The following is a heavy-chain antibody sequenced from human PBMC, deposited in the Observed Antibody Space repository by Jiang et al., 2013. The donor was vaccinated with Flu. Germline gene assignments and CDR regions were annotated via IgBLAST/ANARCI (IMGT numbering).Heavy chain of an antibody. CDR3: VRGVIRGLSNYFDS. D-gene: IGHD3-10*01. V-gene: IGHV1-2*02. J-gene: IGHJ4*02. CDR1: GYTFTAYY. Sequence: QSGSELKRPGAAVKVSCKASGYTFTAYYLHWIRQAPGQGLEWMGWINPNSGDTKYSPTFEGRVSLTRDTSISTAYMDLSSLRPDDAAVYYCVRGVIRGLSNYFDSWGQGTLVTVSS. CDR2: INPNSGDT.